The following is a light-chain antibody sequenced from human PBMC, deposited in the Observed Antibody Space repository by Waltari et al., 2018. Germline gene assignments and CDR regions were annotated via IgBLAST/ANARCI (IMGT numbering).Light chain of an antibody. Sequence: DVQMTLSPSSLSASAGDRVSISCRASQDIKTSLDWYQQKPGKPPKRLIYGASSLDPGVPSRLSGSGSGTDFTLTISSLQTEDFATYYCLQYRRKPRTFGGGTKVEIK. V-gene: IGKV1-17*01. J-gene: IGKJ4*01. CDR2: GAS. CDR1: QDIKTS. CDR3: LQYRRKPRT.